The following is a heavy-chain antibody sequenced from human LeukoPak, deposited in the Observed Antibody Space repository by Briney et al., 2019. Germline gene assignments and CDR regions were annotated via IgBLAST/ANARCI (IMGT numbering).Heavy chain of an antibody. Sequence: SETLSLTCTVSGGSISSYYWSWIRQPPGKGLEWIGYIYYSGSTNYNPSLKSRVTISVDTSKNQFSLKLSSVTAADTAVYYCARAPSYYGSGIYYRINWFDPWGQGTLVTVSS. J-gene: IGHJ5*02. CDR1: GGSISSYY. CDR3: ARAPSYYGSGIYYRINWFDP. CDR2: IYYSGST. D-gene: IGHD3-10*01. V-gene: IGHV4-59*01.